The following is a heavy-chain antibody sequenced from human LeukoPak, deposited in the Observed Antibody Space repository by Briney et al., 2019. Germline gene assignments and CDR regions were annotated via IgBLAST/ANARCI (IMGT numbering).Heavy chain of an antibody. CDR2: ISGSSSNV. Sequence: GGSLRLSCAASGFTFSSYEMTWVRQAPGKGLEWISAISGSSSNVYYAASVRGRFTISRDNAENSLYLQLNTMRAEDTAVYYCARGFRDTAMFLDYWGQGTLVTVSS. J-gene: IGHJ4*02. V-gene: IGHV3-48*03. CDR3: ARGFRDTAMFLDY. CDR1: GFTFSSYE. D-gene: IGHD5-18*01.